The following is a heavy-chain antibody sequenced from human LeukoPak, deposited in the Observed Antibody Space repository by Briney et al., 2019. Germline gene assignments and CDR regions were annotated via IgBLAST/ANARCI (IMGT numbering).Heavy chain of an antibody. CDR1: GFTFSSYS. CDR2: ISSSSSYI. V-gene: IGHV3-21*01. J-gene: IGHJ3*02. Sequence: PGGSLRLSCAASGFTFSSYSMNWVRQAPGKGLEWVSSISSSSSYIYYADSVKGRFTISRDNAKNSLYLQMNSLRAEDTAVYYCAREYSDYEGAFDIWGQGTMVTVSS. CDR3: AREYSDYEGAFDI. D-gene: IGHD5-12*01.